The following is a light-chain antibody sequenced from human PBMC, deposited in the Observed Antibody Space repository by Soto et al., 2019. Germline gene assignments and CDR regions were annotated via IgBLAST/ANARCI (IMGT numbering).Light chain of an antibody. J-gene: IGKJ1*01. Sequence: EIVMTQSLDTLSVSPGDRATLSCRASRIIGHNYLAWYQQKPGQAPRLLIYGASSRATGIPDRFSGSGSGTDFTLTISRLEPEDFAVYYCQQYGSSPWTFGQGTKVDIK. CDR2: GAS. V-gene: IGKV3-20*01. CDR1: RIIGHNY. CDR3: QQYGSSPWT.